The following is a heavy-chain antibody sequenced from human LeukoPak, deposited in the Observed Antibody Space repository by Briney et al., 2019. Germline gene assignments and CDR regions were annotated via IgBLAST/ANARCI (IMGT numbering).Heavy chain of an antibody. CDR3: ARYWGPYDNSGAYFDY. CDR1: GDSISSSSYY. J-gene: IGHJ4*02. V-gene: IGHV4-39*02. Sequence: PSETLSLTCTVSGDSISSSSYYWVWLRQPPGKGLEWIATIYYSGSTYYNPSLKSRVTISVDTSKNHFSLKLGSVTAADTAMYYCARYWGPYDNSGAYFDYWSQGTLVTVCS. D-gene: IGHD3-22*01. CDR2: IYYSGST.